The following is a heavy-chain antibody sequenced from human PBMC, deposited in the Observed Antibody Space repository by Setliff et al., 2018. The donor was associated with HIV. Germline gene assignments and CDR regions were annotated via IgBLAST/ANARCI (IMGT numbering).Heavy chain of an antibody. CDR3: ARLASGGWPLEVFDI. CDR1: GFTFTNYY. CDR2: ISAYNGNT. Sequence: WASVKVSCKASGFTFTNYYIHWVRQAPGQGLEYLGWISAYNGNTNYAQKVQGRITMTTDASTSTVDMELRSLTSDDTAVYYCARLASGGWPLEVFDIWGQGTMVTVSS. J-gene: IGHJ3*02. D-gene: IGHD2-15*01. V-gene: IGHV1-18*04.